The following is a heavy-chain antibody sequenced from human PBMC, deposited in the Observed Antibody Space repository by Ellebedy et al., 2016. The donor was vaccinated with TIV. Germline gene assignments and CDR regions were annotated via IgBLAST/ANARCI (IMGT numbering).Heavy chain of an antibody. Sequence: MPGGSLRLSCTASAGALRGFYWSWVRQPPGKGLEWIGNIFYSGSTNYNPSLKSRVTISVDTSKNQFSLKLRSVTAADTAVYFCARDRGYGFDSWGQGTLVAVSS. CDR3: ARDRGYGFDS. CDR1: AGALRGFY. J-gene: IGHJ4*01. CDR2: IFYSGST. D-gene: IGHD5-12*01. V-gene: IGHV4-59*12.